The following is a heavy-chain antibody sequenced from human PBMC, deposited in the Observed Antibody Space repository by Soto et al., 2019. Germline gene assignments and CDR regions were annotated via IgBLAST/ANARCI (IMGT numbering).Heavy chain of an antibody. CDR3: ARDGSQRSFQY. J-gene: IGHJ1*01. Sequence: EVQLVESGGGLVQPGGSLTLSCAASGFTVNNYYMSWVRQAPGKGLEWVSVIYGGGNTYYADSVKGRFTISRDNSINTLYLQMNSLRVEDTAVYYCARDGSQRSFQYWGQGTLVTVSS. V-gene: IGHV3-66*01. D-gene: IGHD5-12*01. CDR2: IYGGGNT. CDR1: GFTVNNYY.